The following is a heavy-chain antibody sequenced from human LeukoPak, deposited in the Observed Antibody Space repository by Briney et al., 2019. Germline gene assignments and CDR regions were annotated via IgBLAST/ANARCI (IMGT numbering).Heavy chain of an antibody. CDR1: GFTFSDYY. V-gene: IGHV3-11*01. CDR3: ARDQGPVEGALYFQH. D-gene: IGHD1-14*01. CDR2: ISKDGNTR. Sequence: GGSLRLSCAASGFTFSDYYMSWIRQAPGKGLEWVSYISKDGNTRNDADSVKGRFTISRDNAKNSLFLQMNSLRAADTAVYYCARDQGPVEGALYFQHWGQGTLVTVSS. J-gene: IGHJ1*01.